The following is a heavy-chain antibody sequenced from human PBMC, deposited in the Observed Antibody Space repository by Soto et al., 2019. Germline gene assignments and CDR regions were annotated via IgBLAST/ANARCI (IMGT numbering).Heavy chain of an antibody. CDR3: AKLDEGGLQYAYYAMDV. CDR1: GFTFSNYG. CDR2: ISYDGSNK. D-gene: IGHD2-15*01. Sequence: QVHLVESGGGVVQPGRSPRLSCVASGFTFSNYGMHWVRQAPGKGLEWVAVISYDGSNKYYADSVKGRFTISRDNPKNTLYLQMTSLRTEDTALYYCAKLDEGGLQYAYYAMDVW. V-gene: IGHV3-30*18. J-gene: IGHJ6*01.